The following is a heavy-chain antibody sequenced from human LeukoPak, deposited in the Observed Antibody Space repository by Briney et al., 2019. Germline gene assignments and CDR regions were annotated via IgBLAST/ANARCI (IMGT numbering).Heavy chain of an antibody. V-gene: IGHV4-30-2*01. J-gene: IGHJ6*03. CDR3: ARGPADYGDYVEYFYMDV. CDR1: GDSTSTGGDF. Sequence: KTSQTLSLTCTVSGDSTSTGGDFWSWVRQPPGKGLEWIGYIYDSGRTYLNPSLESRVTISLDKSKKQFSLKVTSVTAADTAIYYCARGPADYGDYVEYFYMDVWGKGTTVSVSS. D-gene: IGHD4-17*01. CDR2: IYDSGRT.